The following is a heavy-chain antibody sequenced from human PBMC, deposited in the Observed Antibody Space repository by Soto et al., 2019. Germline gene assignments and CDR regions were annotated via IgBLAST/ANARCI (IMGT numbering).Heavy chain of an antibody. CDR1: GGSISSSNW. CDR2: IYHSGST. V-gene: IGHV4-4*02. CDR3: AGEALGDSSGYYF. D-gene: IGHD3-22*01. J-gene: IGHJ4*02. Sequence: PSETLSLTCAVSGGSISSSNWWSWVRQPPGKGLEWIGEIYHSGSTNYNPSLKSRVTISVDKSKNQFSLKLSSVTAADTAVYYCAGEALGDSSGYYFWGQGTLVTVSS.